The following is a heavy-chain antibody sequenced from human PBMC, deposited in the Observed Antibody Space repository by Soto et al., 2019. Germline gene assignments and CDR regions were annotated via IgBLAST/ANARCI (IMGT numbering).Heavy chain of an antibody. CDR1: GFAFSSYA. D-gene: IGHD6-25*01. CDR3: AKFIVGTGGSSGWPWFLDS. CDR2: LSGSGGTT. J-gene: IGHJ5*01. Sequence: EVQLLESGGGLVQPGGSLRLSCAASGFAFSSYAMTWVRQAPGKGLEWVSALSGSGGTTYSAQTVRGRFNIARDNSKNTLSLKMNGLRPEDSAIYYCAKFIVGTGGSSGWPWFLDSWGQGTLVTVSS. V-gene: IGHV3-23*01.